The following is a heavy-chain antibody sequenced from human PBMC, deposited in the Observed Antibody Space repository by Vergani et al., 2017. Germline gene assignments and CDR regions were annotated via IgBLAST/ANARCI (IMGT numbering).Heavy chain of an antibody. CDR1: FDSIRNLY. Sequence: QVQLQESGPGLVKSSETLSLTCSVSFDSIRNLYCNWIRQPPGKGLEWIGSIHYSENTNYNPSLKTRVTISVDTSKNQFSLTLTSVTAADTAVYYCARSCGTNTCSNAGTQYYYYYYLDIWGKGTTVTVSS. CDR2: IHYSENT. CDR3: ARSCGTNTCSNAGTQYYYYYYLDI. J-gene: IGHJ6*03. V-gene: IGHV4-59*11. D-gene: IGHD2-8*01.